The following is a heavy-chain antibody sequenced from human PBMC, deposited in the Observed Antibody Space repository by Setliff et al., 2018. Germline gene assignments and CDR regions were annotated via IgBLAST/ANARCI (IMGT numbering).Heavy chain of an antibody. J-gene: IGHJ4*02. CDR1: GFTFSGYY. V-gene: IGHV3-11*04. D-gene: IGHD3-3*01. Sequence: GGSLRLSCAASGFTFSGYYMQWVRQAPGKGLEWVSYIGESGNNIHYADSVKGRFTISRDNAKNSLYLQLSSLRSEDTAVYYCARKRDYNFWSGYYREFYFDYWGQGTLVTVSS. CDR3: ARKRDYNFWSGYYREFYFDY. CDR2: IGESGNNI.